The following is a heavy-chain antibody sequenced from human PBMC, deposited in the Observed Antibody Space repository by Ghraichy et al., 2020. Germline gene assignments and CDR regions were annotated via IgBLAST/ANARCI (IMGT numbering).Heavy chain of an antibody. CDR3: AKDGEYSSSWGVFDY. J-gene: IGHJ4*02. CDR2: ISGRGTST. CDR1: GFTFSSYA. Sequence: GGSLRLSCAASGFTFSSYAMSWVRQAPGKGLEWVSHISGRGTSTYYADSVKGRFTISRDNSKNTLYLQMNSLRAEDTAVYYCAKDGEYSSSWGVFDYWGQGTLVTVSS. V-gene: IGHV3-23*01. D-gene: IGHD6-6*01.